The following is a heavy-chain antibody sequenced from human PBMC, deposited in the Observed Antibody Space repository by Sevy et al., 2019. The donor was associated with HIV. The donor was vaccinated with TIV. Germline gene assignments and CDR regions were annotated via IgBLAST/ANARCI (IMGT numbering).Heavy chain of an antibody. J-gene: IGHJ6*02. D-gene: IGHD1-20*01. CDR2: ISSSSNYI. CDR1: EFTFSTYA. Sequence: GGPLRLSCAASEFTFSTYAMNWVRQAPGKGLEWVSFISSSSNYIYYADSVKGRFTISRDNAKNLLYLQMNSLRAEDTAVYYCAKRLVSWDGMDVWGQGTTVTVSS. CDR3: AKRLVSWDGMDV. V-gene: IGHV3-21*01.